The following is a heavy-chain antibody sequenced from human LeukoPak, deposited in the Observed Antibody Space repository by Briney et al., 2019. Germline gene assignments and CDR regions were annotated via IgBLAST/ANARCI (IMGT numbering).Heavy chain of an antibody. D-gene: IGHD2-15*01. CDR3: AKSCSGGSCFPDS. V-gene: IGHV3-30*02. CDR1: GFTFSTYA. J-gene: IGHJ4*02. Sequence: GGSLRLSCAASGFTFSTYAMYWVRQTPGKGLEWVAFIRYDGSNKVYVDSVKGRFTISRDNSKNTLYLQMDSLRAEDTAVYYCAKSCSGGSCFPDSWGQGTLVTVSS. CDR2: IRYDGSNK.